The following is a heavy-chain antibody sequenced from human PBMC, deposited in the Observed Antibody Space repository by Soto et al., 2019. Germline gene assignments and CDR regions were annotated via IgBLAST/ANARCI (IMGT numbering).Heavy chain of an antibody. V-gene: IGHV3-13*01. J-gene: IGHJ6*02. D-gene: IGHD6-13*01. CDR2: IGTAGDT. CDR1: GFTFSSYD. Sequence: PGGSLRLSCAASGFTFSSYDMHWVRQATGKGLEWVSAIGTAGDTYYPGSVKGRFTISRENAKNSLYLQMNSLRAEDTAVYYCARVGGWYSSSWYPLGMDVWGQGTTVTVSS. CDR3: ARVGGWYSSSWYPLGMDV.